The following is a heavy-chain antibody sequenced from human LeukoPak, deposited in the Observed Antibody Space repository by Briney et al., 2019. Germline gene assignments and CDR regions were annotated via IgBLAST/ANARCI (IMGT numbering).Heavy chain of an antibody. CDR2: ISSSSSYI. Sequence: GGSLRLSCAASGFTFSSYSMNWVRQAPGKGLEWVSSISSSSSYIYYADSVKGRFTISRDNAKNSLYLQMNSLRDEDTAVYYCARDFRGSGSYFAGDLSGLLDYWGQGALVTVSS. J-gene: IGHJ4*02. CDR1: GFTFSSYS. D-gene: IGHD3-10*01. CDR3: ARDFRGSGSYFAGDLSGLLDY. V-gene: IGHV3-21*01.